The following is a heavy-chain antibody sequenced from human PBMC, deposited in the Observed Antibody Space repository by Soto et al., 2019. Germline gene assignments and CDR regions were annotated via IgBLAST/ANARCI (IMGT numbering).Heavy chain of an antibody. J-gene: IGHJ6*02. V-gene: IGHV1-2*02. CDR2: INPNSGGT. D-gene: IGHD6-6*01. CDR1: GYTFTGYY. Sequence: AASVKVSCKASGYTFTGYYMHWVRQAPGQGLEWMGWINPNSGGTNYAQKFQGRVTMTRDTSISTAYMELSRLRSDDTAVYYCARDEGIAARLSYYYYGMDVWGQGTTVTVSS. CDR3: ARDEGIAARLSYYYYGMDV.